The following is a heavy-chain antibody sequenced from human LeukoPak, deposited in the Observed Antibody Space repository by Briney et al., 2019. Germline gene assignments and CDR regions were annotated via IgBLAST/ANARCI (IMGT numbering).Heavy chain of an antibody. CDR2: ISAYNGNT. CDR3: ARDREGYSITDCSSTSCYPDY. J-gene: IGHJ4*02. Sequence: GASVKVSCKASGYTFTSYGISWVRQAPGQGLEWMGWISAYNGNTNYAQKLQGRVTMTTDTSTGTAYMELRSLRSDDTAVYYCARDREGYSITDCSSTSCYPDYWGQGTLVTVSS. D-gene: IGHD2-2*01. V-gene: IGHV1-18*01. CDR1: GYTFTSYG.